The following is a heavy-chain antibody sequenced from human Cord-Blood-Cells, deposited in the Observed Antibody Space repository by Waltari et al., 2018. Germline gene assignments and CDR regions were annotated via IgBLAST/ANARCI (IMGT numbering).Heavy chain of an antibody. CDR2: RNPSSGNT. D-gene: IGHD1-26*01. CDR3: ASYSGSYYYFDY. Sequence: QVQLVQSGAEVKKPGASVKVSCKASGYTFTSYDINWVRQATGQGLEWMGWRNPSSGNTRYAQKFQGRDTMTRNSSISTAYMELSSLRSEDTAVYYCASYSGSYYYFDYWGQGTLVTVSS. V-gene: IGHV1-8*01. J-gene: IGHJ4*02. CDR1: GYTFTSYD.